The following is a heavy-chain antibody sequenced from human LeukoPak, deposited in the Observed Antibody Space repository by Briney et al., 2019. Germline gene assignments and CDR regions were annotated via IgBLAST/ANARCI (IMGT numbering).Heavy chain of an antibody. J-gene: IGHJ4*02. CDR1: GGSISSGTYY. D-gene: IGHD3-10*01. Sequence: SQTLSLTCTVSGGSISSGTYYWSWIRQPAGKGLEWIGRIYTSGSTNYNPSLKSRVTISVDTSKNQFSLKLSSVTAADTAVYYCASETRGWGQGTLVTVSS. CDR2: IYTSGST. CDR3: ASETRG. V-gene: IGHV4-61*02.